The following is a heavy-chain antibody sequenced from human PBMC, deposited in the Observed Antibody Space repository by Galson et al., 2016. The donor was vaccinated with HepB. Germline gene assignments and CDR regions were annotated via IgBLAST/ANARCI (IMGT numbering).Heavy chain of an antibody. D-gene: IGHD3-9*01. CDR2: IDHRGST. CDR1: GGSFSGYY. V-gene: IGHV4-34*01. J-gene: IGHJ5*02. Sequence: ETLSLTCAVSGGSFSGYYWPWIRQPPGKGLEWIGGIDHRGSTNHNPSLWSRVTISVDTSKNQFSLKVNSVTAADTAVYYCARENVLRYFGGNPREGWFDPWGQGTLVTVSS. CDR3: ARENVLRYFGGNPREGWFDP.